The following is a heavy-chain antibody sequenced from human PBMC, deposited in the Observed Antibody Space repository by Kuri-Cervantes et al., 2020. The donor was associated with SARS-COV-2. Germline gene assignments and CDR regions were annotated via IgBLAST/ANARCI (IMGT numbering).Heavy chain of an antibody. V-gene: IGHV3-23*01. CDR3: AKEGFFYGSGRHFDY. D-gene: IGHD3-10*01. CDR1: GFTFSSYA. Sequence: GESLKISCAASGFTFSSYAMSWVRQAPGKGLEWVSAISGSGGSTYYADSVKGRFTISRDNSKNTLYLQMNSLRAEDTAVYYCAKEGFFYGSGRHFDYWGQGTLVTDSS. J-gene: IGHJ4*02. CDR2: ISGSGGST.